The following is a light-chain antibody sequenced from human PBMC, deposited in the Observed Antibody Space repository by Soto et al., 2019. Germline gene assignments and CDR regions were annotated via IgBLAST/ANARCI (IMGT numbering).Light chain of an antibody. CDR3: QQYNSYPLT. V-gene: IGKV1-5*03. CDR2: KAS. Sequence: DIRMTQSHSTLSASVGDRVTNACRASQSISSWLAWYQQKPGKAPNLLIYKASSLESGVPSRFSGSGSGTEFTLTISSLQPDDFATYYCQQYNSYPLTFGGGTKVEIK. J-gene: IGKJ4*01. CDR1: QSISSW.